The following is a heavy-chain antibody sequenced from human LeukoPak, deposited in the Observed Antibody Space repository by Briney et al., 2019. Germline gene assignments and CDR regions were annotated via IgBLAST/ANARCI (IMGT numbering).Heavy chain of an antibody. J-gene: IGHJ4*02. V-gene: IGHV1-24*01. CDR3: ATGLRGDDSSGYYLPFDY. D-gene: IGHD3-22*01. Sequence: GASVKVSCKVSGYALTELSMHWVRQAPGKGLEWMGGFDPEDGETIYAQKFQGRVTMTEDTSTDTAYMELSSLRSEDTAVYYCATGLRGDDSSGYYLPFDYWGQGTLLTVSS. CDR1: GYALTELS. CDR2: FDPEDGET.